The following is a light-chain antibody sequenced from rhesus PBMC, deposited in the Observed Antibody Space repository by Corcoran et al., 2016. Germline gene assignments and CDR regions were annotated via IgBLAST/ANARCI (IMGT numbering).Light chain of an antibody. V-gene: IGKV1-28*03. CDR1: QGIKSY. J-gene: IGKJ1*01. CDR3: LQHNSDPPWT. Sequence: DIQMTQSPSSLSASVGDTVTITCRASQGIKSYLNWFQQKPGKAPKRLIYAASSLESGVPSRFSGSGSGTDFTLPISSLQPEDFAVYYCLQHNSDPPWTYGQGTKVEIK. CDR2: AAS.